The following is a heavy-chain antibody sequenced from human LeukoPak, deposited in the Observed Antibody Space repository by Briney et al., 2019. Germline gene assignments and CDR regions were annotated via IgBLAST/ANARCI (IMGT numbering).Heavy chain of an antibody. J-gene: IGHJ4*02. Sequence: GKSLRLSCAASGFTFSTYWMTWVRQAPGKGLEWVANINQDGSDRYYVDSVKGRFTISRDNAKNSLYLQMNSLRADDTAVYYCARDLSIAVAGADYWGQGTLVTVSS. CDR1: GFTFSTYW. V-gene: IGHV3-7*01. CDR2: INQDGSDR. CDR3: ARDLSIAVAGADY. D-gene: IGHD6-19*01.